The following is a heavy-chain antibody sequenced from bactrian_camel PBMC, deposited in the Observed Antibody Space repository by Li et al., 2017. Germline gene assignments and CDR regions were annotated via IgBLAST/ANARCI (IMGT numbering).Heavy chain of an antibody. CDR2: IDTVGGST. V-gene: IGHV3S1*01. CDR3: AADSQAFGVGGNCPLYPLFGF. CDR1: GYTGGRMC. J-gene: IGHJ6*01. Sequence: HVQLVESGGGSVQAGGSLRLSCAASGYTGGRMCLAWFRRVPGKEREGVARIDTVGGSTVYADSVKGRFTISIDKDKNTLYLQMNNLKPEDTAVYYCAADSQAFGVGGNCPLYPLFGFWGQGTQVTVS. D-gene: IGHD2*01.